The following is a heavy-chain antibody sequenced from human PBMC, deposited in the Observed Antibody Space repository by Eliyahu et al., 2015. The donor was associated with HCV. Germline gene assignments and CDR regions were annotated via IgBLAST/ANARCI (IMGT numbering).Heavy chain of an antibody. V-gene: IGHV3-49*03. CDR3: TRSGMAAAEARSYGMDV. J-gene: IGHJ6*02. D-gene: IGHD6-13*01. CDR2: IRSKAYGGTT. Sequence: EVQLVESGGGLVQPGRSLRLSXTASGFTFGDXAMSWFRQAPGKGLEWVGFIRSKAYGGTTEYAASVKGRFTISRDDSKSIAYLQMNSLKTEDTAVYYCTRSGMAAAEARSYGMDVWGQGTTVTVSS. CDR1: GFTFGDXA.